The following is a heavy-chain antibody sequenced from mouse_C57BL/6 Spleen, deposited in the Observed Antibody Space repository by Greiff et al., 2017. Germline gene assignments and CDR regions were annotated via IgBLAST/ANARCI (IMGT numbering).Heavy chain of an antibody. V-gene: IGHV7-3*01. J-gene: IGHJ1*03. CDR1: GFSFTAYY. CDR2: IRNKANGYTT. CDR3: ARWGDWYFDV. Sequence: EVKLVESGGGLVQPGGSLSLSCAASGFSFTAYYMSWVRQPPGKALEWLGFIRNKANGYTTEYSASVKGRFTISRDNSQSILYLQMNALRAEDSATYYCARWGDWYFDVWGTGTTVTVSS.